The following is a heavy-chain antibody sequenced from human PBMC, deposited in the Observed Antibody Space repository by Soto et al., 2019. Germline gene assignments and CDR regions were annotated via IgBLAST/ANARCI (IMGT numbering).Heavy chain of an antibody. Sequence: QVQLVQSGAEVKKPGASVKVSCKASGYTFTSYGISWVRQAPGQGLEWMGWISAYNGNTNYAQKLQGRGTMTTDTSTSTAYMELRSLRSDDTAVYYCARDIPYDSSGYWFDYWGQGTLVTVSS. CDR1: GYTFTSYG. CDR3: ARDIPYDSSGYWFDY. CDR2: ISAYNGNT. V-gene: IGHV1-18*04. J-gene: IGHJ4*02. D-gene: IGHD3-22*01.